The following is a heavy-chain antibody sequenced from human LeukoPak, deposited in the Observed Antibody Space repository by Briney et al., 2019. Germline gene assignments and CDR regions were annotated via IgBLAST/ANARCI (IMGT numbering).Heavy chain of an antibody. V-gene: IGHV3-11*04. Sequence: GGSLRLSCAASGFTFSNAWMSWVRHAPGKGLEWVSYISSSGTTMYYADSVKGRFTISRDNAKHSLYLQMDSLRAEDSAVYYCARVLHSPGYWGQGTLVTVSS. D-gene: IGHD2/OR15-2a*01. J-gene: IGHJ4*02. CDR3: ARVLHSPGY. CDR1: GFTFSNAW. CDR2: ISSSGTTM.